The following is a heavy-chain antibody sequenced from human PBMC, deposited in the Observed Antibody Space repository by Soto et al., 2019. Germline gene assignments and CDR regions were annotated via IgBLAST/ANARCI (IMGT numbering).Heavy chain of an antibody. CDR2: ISAYNGNT. V-gene: IGHV1-18*04. CDR1: GYTFTSYG. CDR3: ARDQQKYNPSFYHYYAMDL. Sequence: ASVKVSCKASGYTFTSYGISWVRQAPGQGLEWMGWISAYNGNTNYAQKLQGRVTMTTDTSTSTAYMELRSLRSDDTAIYYCARDQQKYNPSFYHYYAMDLWGQGTTVTVSS. J-gene: IGHJ6*02. D-gene: IGHD1-20*01.